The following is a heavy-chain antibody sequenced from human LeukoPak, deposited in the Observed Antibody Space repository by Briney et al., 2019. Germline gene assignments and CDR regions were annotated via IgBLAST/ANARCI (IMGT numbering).Heavy chain of an antibody. CDR2: IKSKTDGGTT. D-gene: IGHD2-15*01. CDR3: TTYCSGGSCSRGDYYYGMDV. V-gene: IGHV3-15*01. Sequence: GGSLRLSCAASGFTFSNAWMSWVRQAPGKGLEWVGRIKSKTDGGTTDYAAPVKGRFTISRDDSKNTLYLQMNSLKTEDTAVYYCTTYCSGGSCSRGDYYYGMDVWGQGTTVTVSS. CDR1: GFTFSNAW. J-gene: IGHJ6*02.